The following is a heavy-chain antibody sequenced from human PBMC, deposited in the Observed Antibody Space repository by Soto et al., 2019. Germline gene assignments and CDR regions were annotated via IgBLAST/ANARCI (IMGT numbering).Heavy chain of an antibody. CDR1: GYIFTAYS. V-gene: IGHV1-46*01. CDR3: ARGENCSDGICYSEYFQR. J-gene: IGHJ1*01. Sequence: ASVKVSCKASGYIFTAYSMHWVRQAPGQGLEWMGVVNPSGGSTNYAQKFQGRITMTRDTSTSTVYMDLSSLTSEDTAVYYCARGENCSDGICYSEYFQRWGQGTLVTVSS. D-gene: IGHD2-15*01. CDR2: VNPSGGST.